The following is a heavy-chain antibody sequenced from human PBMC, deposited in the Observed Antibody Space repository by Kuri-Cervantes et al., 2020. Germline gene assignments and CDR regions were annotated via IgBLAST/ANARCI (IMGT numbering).Heavy chain of an antibody. CDR3: ARDRERWLVRWYFDL. V-gene: IGHV3-7*03. CDR1: GFTFSSYW. CDR2: IKQDGSEK. D-gene: IGHD6-19*01. J-gene: IGHJ2*01. Sequence: GESLKISCAASGFTFSSYWMSWVRQAPGKGLEWVANIKQDGSEKYYVDSVKGRFTISRDNAKNSLYLEMNSLRADDTAVYYCARDRERWLVRWYFDLWGRGTPVTVSS.